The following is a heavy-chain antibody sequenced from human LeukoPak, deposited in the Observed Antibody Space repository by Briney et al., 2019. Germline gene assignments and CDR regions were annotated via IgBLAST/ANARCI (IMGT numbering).Heavy chain of an antibody. Sequence: SETLSLACTVSGGSISSYYWSWIRQPAGKGLEWIGRIYTSGSTSYNPSLKSRVTMSVDTSKNQFSLKLSSVTAADTAVYYCASGQWLYAFDIWGQGTMVTVSS. CDR1: GGSISSYY. CDR3: ASGQWLYAFDI. V-gene: IGHV4-4*07. D-gene: IGHD6-19*01. J-gene: IGHJ3*02. CDR2: IYTSGST.